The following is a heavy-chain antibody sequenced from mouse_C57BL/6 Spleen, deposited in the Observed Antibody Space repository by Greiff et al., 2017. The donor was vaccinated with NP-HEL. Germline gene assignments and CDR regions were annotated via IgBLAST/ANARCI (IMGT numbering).Heavy chain of an antibody. V-gene: IGHV5-9*01. J-gene: IGHJ4*01. CDR2: ISGGGGNT. CDR3: AKSVYYDYDGYAMDY. CDR1: GFTFSSYT. D-gene: IGHD2-4*01. Sequence: EVKLMESGGGLVKAGGSLKLSCAASGFTFSSYTMSWVRQTPEKRLEWVATISGGGGNTYYPDSVKGRFTISRDNAKNTLYLQMSSLRSEDTALYYCAKSVYYDYDGYAMDYWGQGTSVTVSS.